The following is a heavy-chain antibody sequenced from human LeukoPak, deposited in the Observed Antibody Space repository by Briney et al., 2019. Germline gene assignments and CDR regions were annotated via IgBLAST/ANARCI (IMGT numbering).Heavy chain of an antibody. Sequence: GGSLRLSCAASVFTFCNYGMHWVREAPGKGLEWVSVIYSGGSTYYADSVKGRFTISRDNSKNTLYLQMNSLRAEDTAVYYCARRTRTIDYWGQGTLVTVS. D-gene: IGHD1-14*01. CDR3: ARRTRTIDY. V-gene: IGHV3-66*01. CDR1: VFTFCNYG. J-gene: IGHJ4*02. CDR2: IYSGGST.